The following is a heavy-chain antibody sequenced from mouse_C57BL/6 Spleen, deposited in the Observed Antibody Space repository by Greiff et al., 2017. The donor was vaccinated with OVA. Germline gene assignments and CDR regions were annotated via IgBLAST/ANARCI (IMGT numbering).Heavy chain of an antibody. CDR1: GYTFTSYG. Sequence: QVQLQQSGAELARPGASVKLSCKASGYTFTSYGISWVKQRTGQGLEWIGEIYPRSGNTYYNEKFKGKATLTADKSSSTAYMELRSLTSEDSAVYFCARGYGSRYYFDYWGQGTTLTVSS. D-gene: IGHD1-1*01. J-gene: IGHJ2*01. V-gene: IGHV1-81*01. CDR3: ARGYGSRYYFDY. CDR2: IYPRSGNT.